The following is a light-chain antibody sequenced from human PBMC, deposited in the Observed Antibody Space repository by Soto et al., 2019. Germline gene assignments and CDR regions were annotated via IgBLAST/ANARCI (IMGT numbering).Light chain of an antibody. Sequence: EILMTQSPSTLAVSPGERATLSCRASQSVTRNLAWYQHKPGQSPRLLIYGASARATGIPDRFSGGGSGAEYTLTISSLQSEDFEVYYCQQYDKWPRTFGQGTKVDIK. CDR1: QSVTRN. J-gene: IGKJ1*01. V-gene: IGKV3-15*01. CDR2: GAS. CDR3: QQYDKWPRT.